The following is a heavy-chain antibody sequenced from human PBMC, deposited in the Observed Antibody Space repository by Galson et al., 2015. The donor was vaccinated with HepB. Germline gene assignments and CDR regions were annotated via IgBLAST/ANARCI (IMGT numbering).Heavy chain of an antibody. V-gene: IGHV1-18*04. CDR1: GYTFTSYV. J-gene: IGHJ4*02. CDR2: ISGYNGHT. CDR3: ARGGTGSDY. D-gene: IGHD6-19*01. Sequence: QSGAEVKKPGESLRTSCKASGYTFTSYVISWVRQAPGQGLEWLGRISGYNGHTNYAQNLQNKVTMTTDTSTSTAYLELRRLKSDDTAIYYCARGGTGSDYWGQGTLVTVSS.